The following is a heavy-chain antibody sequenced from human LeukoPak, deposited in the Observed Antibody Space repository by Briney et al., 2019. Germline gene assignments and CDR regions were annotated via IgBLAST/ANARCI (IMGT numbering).Heavy chain of an antibody. J-gene: IGHJ6*03. CDR3: AKASGYSSGWYQKADYYYYMDV. CDR1: GYTFTGYY. D-gene: IGHD6-19*01. CDR2: INPNSGGT. V-gene: IGHV1-2*02. Sequence: ASVKVSCKASGYTFTGYYMHWVRQAPGQGLEWMGWINPNSGGTNYAQKFQGRVTMTRDTSISTAYMELSRLRSDDTAVYYCAKASGYSSGWYQKADYYYYMDVWGKGTTVTISS.